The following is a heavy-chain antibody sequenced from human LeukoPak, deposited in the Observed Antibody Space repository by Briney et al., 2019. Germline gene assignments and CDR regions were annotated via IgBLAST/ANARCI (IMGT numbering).Heavy chain of an antibody. D-gene: IGHD2-15*01. Sequence: SVRVSCKASGDTFSSYAISWVRQAPGQGLEWMGGIIPIFGTANYAQKFQGRVTITADKSTSTAYMELSSLRSEDTAVYYCASMRLDCSGGSCYVDYYYYGMDVWGKGTTVTVSS. CDR2: IIPIFGTA. J-gene: IGHJ6*04. CDR3: ASMRLDCSGGSCYVDYYYYGMDV. V-gene: IGHV1-69*06. CDR1: GDTFSSYA.